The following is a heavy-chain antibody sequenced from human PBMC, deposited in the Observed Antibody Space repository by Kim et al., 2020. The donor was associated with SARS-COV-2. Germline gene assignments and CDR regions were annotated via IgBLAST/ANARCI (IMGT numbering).Heavy chain of an antibody. J-gene: IGHJ4*02. CDR2: ISNSGKT. D-gene: IGHD3-22*01. CDR1: GAAISNFY. Sequence: SETLSLTCTVSGAAISNFYWSWIRQSPGKGLEWIAYISNSGKTNYRPSLKSRVTISVDTSKNQFSLRLDSVTAADTAVYYCARSLYYHDSLGYHAEPYLAFWGQGILVTVAS. V-gene: IGHV4-59*01. CDR3: ARSLYYHDSLGYHAEPYLAF.